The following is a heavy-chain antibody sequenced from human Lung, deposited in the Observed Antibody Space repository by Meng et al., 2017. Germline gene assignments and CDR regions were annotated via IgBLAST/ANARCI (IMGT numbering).Heavy chain of an antibody. CDR2: INHSGST. V-gene: IGHV4-34*01. D-gene: IGHD4-11*01. Sequence: QGQLQEVGEGLLKPSAPLSLTCVVSGGSFRDYYWSWIRQPPGKGLEWIGEINHSGSTNYNPSLESRATISVDTSQNNLSLKLSSVTAADSAVYYCARGPTTMAHDFDYWGQGTLVTVSS. J-gene: IGHJ4*02. CDR1: GGSFRDYY. CDR3: ARGPTTMAHDFDY.